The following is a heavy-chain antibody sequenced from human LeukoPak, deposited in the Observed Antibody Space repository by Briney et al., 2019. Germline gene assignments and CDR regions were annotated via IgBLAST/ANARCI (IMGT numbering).Heavy chain of an antibody. D-gene: IGHD2-2*01. CDR2: ISGSGGTA. CDR1: GSTFSSFA. J-gene: IGHJ4*02. Sequence: GRSLRLSCAASGSTFSSFAMHWVRQAPGKGLEWVSAISGSGGTAYYADSVKGRFTISRDNSKNTLYLQMNSLRAEDTAVYYCARAQSVVRGYYFDYWGQGSLVTVSS. CDR3: ARAQSVVRGYYFDY. V-gene: IGHV3-23*01.